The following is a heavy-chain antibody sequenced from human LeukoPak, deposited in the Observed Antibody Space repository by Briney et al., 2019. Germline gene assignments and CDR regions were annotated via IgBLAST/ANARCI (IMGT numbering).Heavy chain of an antibody. D-gene: IGHD6-19*01. V-gene: IGHV3-53*01. CDR3: AKRPAVAGPFFDY. J-gene: IGHJ4*02. CDR1: GFTVSSNY. Sequence: GGSLRLSCAASGFTVSSNYMSWVRQAPGKGLEWVSVIYSGGSTYYANSVKGRFTISRDNSKNTLYLQMNSLRAEDTAVYYCAKRPAVAGPFFDYWGQGTLVTVSS. CDR2: IYSGGST.